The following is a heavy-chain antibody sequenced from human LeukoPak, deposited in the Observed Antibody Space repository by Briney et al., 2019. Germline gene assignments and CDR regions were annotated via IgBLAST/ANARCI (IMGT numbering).Heavy chain of an antibody. CDR2: IYYSGST. CDR3: ARADDSDVFDI. J-gene: IGHJ3*02. CDR1: GGSISSYY. V-gene: IGHV4-59*01. D-gene: IGHD3-16*01. Sequence: TSETLSLTCTVSGGSISSYYWSWIRQPPGKGLEWIGYIYYSGSTNYNPSLKSRVTISVDTSKKQFSLKLSSVTAADTAVYYCARADDSDVFDIWGQGTMVIVSS.